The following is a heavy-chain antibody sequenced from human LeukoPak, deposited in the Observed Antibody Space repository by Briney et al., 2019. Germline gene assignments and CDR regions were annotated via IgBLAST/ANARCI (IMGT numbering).Heavy chain of an antibody. J-gene: IGHJ2*01. CDR3: ARAASGSSKKRYFDL. V-gene: IGHV4-34*01. CDR2: INHSGST. D-gene: IGHD3-10*01. CDR1: GGSFSGYY. Sequence: SETLSLTCAVYGGSFSGYYWSWIRQPPGKGLEWIGEINHSGSTNYNPSLKSRVTISVDTSKNQFSLKLSSVTAADTAVYYCARAASGSSKKRYFDLWGRGTLVTVSS.